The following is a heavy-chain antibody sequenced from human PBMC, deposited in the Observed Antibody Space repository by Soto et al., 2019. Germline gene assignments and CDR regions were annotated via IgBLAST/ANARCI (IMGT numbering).Heavy chain of an antibody. CDR2: ISGSGGST. J-gene: IGHJ3*02. CDR3: AKDRRITNDAFDI. D-gene: IGHD2-15*01. V-gene: IGHV3-23*01. CDR1: GFTFSSYA. Sequence: GGALRLSCAASGFTFSSYAMSWVRQAPGKGLEWVSAISGSGGSTYYADSVKGRFTISRDNSKNTLYLQMNSLRAEDTAVYYCAKDRRITNDAFDIWGQGTMVTVSS.